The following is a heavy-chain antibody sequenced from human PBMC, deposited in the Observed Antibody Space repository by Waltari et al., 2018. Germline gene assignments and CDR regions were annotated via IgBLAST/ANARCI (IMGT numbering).Heavy chain of an antibody. V-gene: IGHV3-21*01. CDR3: ARALAVAGTIDY. D-gene: IGHD6-19*01. Sequence: EVQLVESGGGLVKPGGSLRLSCAASGFTFSGYSMSWVRQAPGKGLEWVSYISSSSSYIYYADSVKGRFTISRDNAKNSLYLQMNSLRAEDTAVYYCARALAVAGTIDYWGQGTLVTVSS. J-gene: IGHJ4*02. CDR1: GFTFSGYS. CDR2: ISSSSSYI.